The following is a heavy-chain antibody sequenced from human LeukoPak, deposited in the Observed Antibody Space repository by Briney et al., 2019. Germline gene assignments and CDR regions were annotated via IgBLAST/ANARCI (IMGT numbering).Heavy chain of an antibody. Sequence: GGSLRLSCAASGFTFSSYAMGWVRQAPGKGLEWVSVISGSGSSTYADAVKGRFTISRDNSKNTLYLQMTSLRVEDTAVYFCASAPVVGNAEAFWGQGTLVTVSS. J-gene: IGHJ4*02. CDR3: ASAPVVGNAEAF. D-gene: IGHD1-26*01. V-gene: IGHV3-23*01. CDR2: ISGSGSST. CDR1: GFTFSSYA.